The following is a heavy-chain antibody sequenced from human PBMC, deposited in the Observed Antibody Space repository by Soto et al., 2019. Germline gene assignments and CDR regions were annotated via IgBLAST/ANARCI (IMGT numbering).Heavy chain of an antibody. CDR1: GGSISSSSYY. CDR3: ARHGPYSSGWYRWYYFDY. V-gene: IGHV4-39*01. CDR2: IYYSGST. Sequence: QLQLQESGPGLVKPSETLSLTCTVSGGSISSSSYYWGWIRQPPGKGLEWIGSIYYSGSTYYNPSLKSRVTISVDTSKNQFSLKLSSVTAADTAVYYCARHGPYSSGWYRWYYFDYWGQGTLVTVSS. J-gene: IGHJ4*02. D-gene: IGHD6-19*01.